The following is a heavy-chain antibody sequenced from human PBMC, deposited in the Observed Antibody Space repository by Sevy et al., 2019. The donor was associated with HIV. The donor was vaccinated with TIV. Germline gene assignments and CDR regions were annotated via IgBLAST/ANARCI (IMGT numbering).Heavy chain of an antibody. V-gene: IGHV3-30*03. Sequence: GGSLRLSCAASGVTFSSYGIHWVRQAPGKGLEWVEVISYDGSKKNHAESMKGRFTISRDNSKNTLYLEMSSLRPEDTAVYYCAHSSGLYGYYYGMDVWGQGTTVTVSS. J-gene: IGHJ6*02. D-gene: IGHD1-26*01. CDR2: ISYDGSKK. CDR1: GVTFSSYG. CDR3: AHSSGLYGYYYGMDV.